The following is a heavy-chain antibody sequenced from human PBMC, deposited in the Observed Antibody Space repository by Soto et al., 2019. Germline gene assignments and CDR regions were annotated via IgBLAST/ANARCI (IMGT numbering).Heavy chain of an antibody. CDR1: GGPTSISRSH. CDR3: ARHGITGSYYDAFDI. Sequence: SETLSSTALSPGGPTSISRSHGGWIRQPPGKGLEWIASIKYSGTTFYNPSLKSRVTLSVDTSKNQLALKLSSVTAAETAVYYCARHGITGSYYDAFDIWGQGTMVT. V-gene: IGHV4-39*01. J-gene: IGHJ3*02. CDR2: IKYSGTT. D-gene: IGHD1-26*01.